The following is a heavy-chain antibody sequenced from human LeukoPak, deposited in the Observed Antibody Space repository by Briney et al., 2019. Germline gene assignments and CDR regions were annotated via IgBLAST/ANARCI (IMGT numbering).Heavy chain of an antibody. CDR1: GFTFSDYY. V-gene: IGHV3-11*01. CDR2: ISSSGSTI. CDR3: AKVEKYCTNGVCSYDAFDI. J-gene: IGHJ3*02. Sequence: PGGSLRLSCAASGFTFSDYYMSWIRQAPGKGLEWVSYISSSGSTIYYADSVKGRFTISRDNAKNSLYLQMNSLRAEDTAVYYCAKVEKYCTNGVCSYDAFDIWGQGTMVTVSS. D-gene: IGHD2-8*01.